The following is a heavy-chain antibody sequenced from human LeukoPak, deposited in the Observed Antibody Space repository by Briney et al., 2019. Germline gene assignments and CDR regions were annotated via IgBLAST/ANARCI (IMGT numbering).Heavy chain of an antibody. CDR3: ANLYYCSSTSCYKDY. Sequence: PSETLSLTCAVYGGSFSGCYWSWIRQPPGKGLEWIGEINHSGSTNYNPSLKSRVTISVDTSKNQFSLKLSSVTAADTAVYYCANLYYCSSTSCYKDYWGQGTLVTVSS. CDR2: INHSGST. J-gene: IGHJ4*02. V-gene: IGHV4-34*01. CDR1: GGSFSGCY. D-gene: IGHD2-2*02.